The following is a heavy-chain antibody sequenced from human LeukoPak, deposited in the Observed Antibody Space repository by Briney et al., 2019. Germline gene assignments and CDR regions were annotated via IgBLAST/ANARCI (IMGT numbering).Heavy chain of an antibody. D-gene: IGHD3-3*01. CDR2: ISGSGGST. CDR3: AKSADFWSGYSREYYYYGMDV. V-gene: IGHV3-23*01. J-gene: IGHJ6*02. CDR1: GFTFSSYA. Sequence: GGSLRLSCAASGFTFSSYAMSWVRQALGKGLEWVSAISGSGGSTYYADSVKGRFTISRDNSKNTLYLQMNSLRAEDTAVYYCAKSADFWSGYSREYYYYGMDVWGQGTTVTVSS.